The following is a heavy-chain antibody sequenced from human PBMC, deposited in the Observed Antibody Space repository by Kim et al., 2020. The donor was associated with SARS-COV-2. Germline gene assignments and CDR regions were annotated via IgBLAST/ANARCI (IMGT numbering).Heavy chain of an antibody. Sequence: GGSLRLSCVASGFSFSSYWMPWVRQAPGKGLEYVACIKSDGSEKHYVDSVKGRFTISRDNSKNLLYLQMNSLRVEDTAVYYCSTWGDIIPKDGIGACWGQGTLVTVSS. CDR1: GFSFSSYW. J-gene: IGHJ4*02. CDR3: STWGDIIPKDGIGAC. D-gene: IGHD2-21*01. V-gene: IGHV3-7*01. CDR2: IKSDGSEK.